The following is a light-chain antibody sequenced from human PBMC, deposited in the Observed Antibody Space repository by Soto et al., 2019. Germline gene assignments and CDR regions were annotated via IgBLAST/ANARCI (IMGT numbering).Light chain of an antibody. V-gene: IGKV4-1*01. CDR1: PSVLYRSNNKNY. Sequence: DIVMTQSPDSLAVSLGETATIHFKSSPSVLYRSNNKNYLAWYQQKPGQPPKLLIYWACTRESGVPDRFSGSGSGTDFTLTISSLQAEDVAVYYCQQYYSTPWTFGQGTKVEIK. J-gene: IGKJ1*01. CDR3: QQYYSTPWT. CDR2: WAC.